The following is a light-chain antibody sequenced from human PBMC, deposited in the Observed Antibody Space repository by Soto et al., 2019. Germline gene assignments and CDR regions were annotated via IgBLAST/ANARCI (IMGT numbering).Light chain of an antibody. CDR2: KTS. CDR1: QSISSW. J-gene: IGKJ1*01. Sequence: DIQLTQSPSTLSASVGDRVTITCRASQSISSWLAWYQQKPGKAPKFLIYKTSNLESGVPSRFSGSGSGTEFTLPFSSLQPDDFATYYCQYYNNYCWTFGQGTKVEIK. V-gene: IGKV1-5*03. CDR3: QYYNNYCWT.